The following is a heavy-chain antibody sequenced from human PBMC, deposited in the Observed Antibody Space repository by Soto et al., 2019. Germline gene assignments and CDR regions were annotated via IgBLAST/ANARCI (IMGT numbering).Heavy chain of an antibody. J-gene: IGHJ6*02. Sequence: SETLSLTCTVSGGSISSYYWSWIRQPPGKGLEWIGYIYYSGSTNYNPSLKSRVTISVDTSKNQFSLKLSSVTAADTAVYYCARVGVVGGGIAARHYYYGMDVWGQGTTVTVSS. CDR1: GGSISSYY. CDR2: IYYSGST. D-gene: IGHD6-6*01. V-gene: IGHV4-59*01. CDR3: ARVGVVGGGIAARHYYYGMDV.